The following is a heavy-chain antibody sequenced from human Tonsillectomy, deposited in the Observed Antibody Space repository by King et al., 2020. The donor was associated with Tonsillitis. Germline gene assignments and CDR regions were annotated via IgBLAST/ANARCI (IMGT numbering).Heavy chain of an antibody. Sequence: VQLQESGPGLVKPSETLSLTCTVSGGSISSYYWSWIRQPPGKGLEWIGYIYYSGSTNYNPSLKSRGTRSVDTSKNQFSLKLSSVTAADTAVYYCARFQTGTYDYVWGSYLKPPSKYWYFDLWGRGTLVTVSS. J-gene: IGHJ2*01. V-gene: IGHV4-59*01. CDR1: GGSISSYY. D-gene: IGHD3-16*02. CDR2: IYYSGST. CDR3: ARFQTGTYDYVWGSYLKPPSKYWYFDL.